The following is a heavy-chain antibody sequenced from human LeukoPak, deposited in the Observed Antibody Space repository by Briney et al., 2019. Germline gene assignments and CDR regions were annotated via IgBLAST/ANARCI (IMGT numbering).Heavy chain of an antibody. D-gene: IGHD3-16*02. J-gene: IGHJ4*02. CDR1: GGSISSSSYY. V-gene: IGHV4-39*07. Sequence: SETLSLTCTVSGGSISSSSYYWGWIRQPPGKGLEWIGSMYYSGSTNYNPSLKSRVTISVDTSKNQFSLKLSSVTAADTAVYYCARGCLANVWGSYRSGSCRGKQGFDYWGQGTLVTVSS. CDR2: MYYSGST. CDR3: ARGCLANVWGSYRSGSCRGKQGFDY.